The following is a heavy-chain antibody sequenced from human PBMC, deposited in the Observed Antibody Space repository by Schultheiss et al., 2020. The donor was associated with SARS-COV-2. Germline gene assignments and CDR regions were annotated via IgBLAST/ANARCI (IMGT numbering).Heavy chain of an antibody. V-gene: IGHV3-15*01. Sequence: GGSLRLSCAASGFTFSDAWMSWVRQAPGKGLEWVGRIKRSSDGGTIDYAAPVKGRFIISRNDSANTLYLQMNSLKIGDTAVYYCTTLFLVEAPEGDSGWGQGTLVTVSS. CDR2: IKRSSDGGTI. J-gene: IGHJ4*02. D-gene: IGHD3-10*01. CDR3: TTLFLVEAPEGDSG. CDR1: GFTFSDAW.